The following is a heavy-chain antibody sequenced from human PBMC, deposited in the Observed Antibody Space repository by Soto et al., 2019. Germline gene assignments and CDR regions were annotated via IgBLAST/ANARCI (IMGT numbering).Heavy chain of an antibody. CDR1: GFIFXXXG. CDR2: MSYDGSDT. CDR3: TIVRVADAALDH. J-gene: IGHJ4*02. D-gene: IGHD6-6*01. V-gene: IGHV3-30*03. Sequence: QVQLVESXXXXVQPGRSLRLSCVGSGFIFXXXGMHWVRQTPGKGLEWVAFMSYDGSDTFYADSVKGRFTISRDNSKNTLFLHMSNLRAEDTAMYYCTIVRVADAALDHWGQGTLVTVSS.